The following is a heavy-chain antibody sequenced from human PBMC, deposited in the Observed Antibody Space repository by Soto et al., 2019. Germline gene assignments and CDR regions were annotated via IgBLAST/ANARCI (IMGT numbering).Heavy chain of an antibody. Sequence: ASVKGSCKASGYTFTGYYMHWVRQAPGQGLEWMGWINPNSGGTNYAQKFQGRVTMTSDTSISTAYMELSRLRSDDTAVYYCARDRIGYHTPKLATWGQGTLVTGSS. CDR3: ARDRIGYHTPKLAT. CDR1: GYTFTGYY. CDR2: INPNSGGT. J-gene: IGHJ5*02. V-gene: IGHV1-2*02. D-gene: IGHD6-13*01.